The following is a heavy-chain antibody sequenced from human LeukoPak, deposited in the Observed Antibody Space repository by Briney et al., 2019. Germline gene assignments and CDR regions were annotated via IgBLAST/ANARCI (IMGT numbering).Heavy chain of an antibody. CDR1: GGSISSYY. D-gene: IGHD1-14*01. CDR2: IYYSGSGST. J-gene: IGHJ6*03. V-gene: IGHV4-59*01. Sequence: SETLSLTCTVSGGSISSYYWSWIRQPPGKGLEWIGYIYYSGSGSTNYNPSLKSRVTISVDTSKNQFSLKLSSVTAADTAVYYCAGTYKYYYYYYMDAWGKGTTVTISS. CDR3: AGTYKYYYYYYMDA.